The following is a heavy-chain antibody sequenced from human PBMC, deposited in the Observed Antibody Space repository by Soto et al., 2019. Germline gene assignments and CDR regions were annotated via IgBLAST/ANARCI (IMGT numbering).Heavy chain of an antibody. V-gene: IGHV2-5*01. CDR3: AHTEYYFATGTYYNVRWFDP. CDR1: GFSLKSSGVG. D-gene: IGHD3-10*01. Sequence: SGPTLVNPTQTLTLTCTFSGFSLKSSGVGVAWIRQPPGKALEWLALVYWSDEKRYSPSLKNRLTITKDTSKNEVVLTMTNMDPLDTATYYCAHTEYYFATGTYYNVRWFDPWGQGILVTVSS. CDR2: VYWSDEK. J-gene: IGHJ5*02.